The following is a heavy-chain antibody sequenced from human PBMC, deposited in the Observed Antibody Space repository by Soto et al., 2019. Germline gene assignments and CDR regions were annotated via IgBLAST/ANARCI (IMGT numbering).Heavy chain of an antibody. Sequence: QVQLVQSGAELKKPGSSVKVSCKASGGTFSSYAISWVRQAPGQGLAWMGGIIPIFGTANYAQKFQGRVTITADESTSTAYMELSSLRSEDTAVYYCARHPGGGNSGDGYYWGQGTLVTVSS. CDR1: GGTFSSYA. V-gene: IGHV1-69*12. J-gene: IGHJ4*02. CDR2: IIPIFGTA. CDR3: ARHPGGGNSGDGYY. D-gene: IGHD2-21*02.